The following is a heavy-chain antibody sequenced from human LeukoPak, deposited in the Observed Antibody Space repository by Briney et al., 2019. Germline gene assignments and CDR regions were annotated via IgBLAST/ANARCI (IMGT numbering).Heavy chain of an antibody. V-gene: IGHV3-23*01. Sequence: GASLRLSCGASGFTFSSYAMSWVRQAPGKGLEWVSAISGSGGSTYYADSVKGRFTISRDNSKNTLYLQMNSLRAEDTAVYYCAKPIGLDCYYGMDVWGQGTTVTVSS. CDR3: AKPIGLDCYYGMDV. CDR1: GFTFSSYA. J-gene: IGHJ6*02. CDR2: ISGSGGST. D-gene: IGHD1-14*01.